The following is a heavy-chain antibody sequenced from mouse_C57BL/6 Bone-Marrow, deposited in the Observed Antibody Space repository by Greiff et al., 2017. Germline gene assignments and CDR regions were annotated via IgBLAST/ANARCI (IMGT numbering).Heavy chain of an antibody. Sequence: QVQLQQPGAELVKPGASVKLSCKASGYTFTSYWMHWVKQRPGQGLEWIGMIHPNSGSTNYNEKFKSKATLTVDKSSSTAYMQLSSLTSEDSAVYYCARHYYGSSYVAWFAYWGQGTLVTVSA. CDR1: GYTFTSYW. J-gene: IGHJ3*01. CDR2: IHPNSGST. V-gene: IGHV1-64*01. CDR3: ARHYYGSSYVAWFAY. D-gene: IGHD1-1*01.